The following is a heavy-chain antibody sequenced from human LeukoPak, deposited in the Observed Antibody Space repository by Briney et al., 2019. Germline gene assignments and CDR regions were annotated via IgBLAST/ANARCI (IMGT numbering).Heavy chain of an antibody. Sequence: PGGSLRLSCAASGFTFSNAWMSWVRQAPGKGQEWVGRIKSKTDGGTTDYAAPVKGRFTISRDDSKNTLYLQMNSLKTEDTAVYYCTTDPATMVRVLTVPDYWGQGTLVTVSS. D-gene: IGHD3-10*01. J-gene: IGHJ4*02. CDR3: TTDPATMVRVLTVPDY. V-gene: IGHV3-15*01. CDR1: GFTFSNAW. CDR2: IKSKTDGGTT.